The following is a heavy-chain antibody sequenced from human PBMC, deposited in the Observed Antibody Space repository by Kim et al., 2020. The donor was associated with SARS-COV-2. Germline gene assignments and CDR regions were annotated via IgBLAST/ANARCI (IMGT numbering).Heavy chain of an antibody. D-gene: IGHD3-3*01. CDR1: GFTFSSYE. V-gene: IGHV3-48*03. J-gene: IGHJ6*02. CDR2: ISSSGSTI. Sequence: GALRLSCAASGFTFSSYEMNWVRQAPGKGLEWVSYISSSGSTIYYADSVKGRFTISRDNAKNSLYLQMNSLRAEDTAVYYCAREEGGSITIFGVVTRYGMDVWGQGTTVTVSS. CDR3: AREEGGSITIFGVVTRYGMDV.